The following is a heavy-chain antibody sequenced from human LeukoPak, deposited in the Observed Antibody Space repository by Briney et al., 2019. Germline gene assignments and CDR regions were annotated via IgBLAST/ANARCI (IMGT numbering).Heavy chain of an antibody. V-gene: IGHV3-23*01. J-gene: IGHJ3*02. CDR1: GFTFSSYS. Sequence: GGSLRLSCAASGFTFSSYSMSWIRQAPGKGLEWVSAISGNGENTYYADSMKGRFTISRDNSKNSLYLQMNSLRAEDTAVYYCARDLLDYDILTGYYDNDAFDIWGQGTMVTVSS. CDR2: ISGNGENT. CDR3: ARDLLDYDILTGYYDNDAFDI. D-gene: IGHD3-9*01.